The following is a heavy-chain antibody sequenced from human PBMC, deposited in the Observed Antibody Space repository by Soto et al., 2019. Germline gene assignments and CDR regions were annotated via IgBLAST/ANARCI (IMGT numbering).Heavy chain of an antibody. J-gene: IGHJ4*02. CDR1: GGPFSSKA. D-gene: IGHD3-9*01. V-gene: IGHV1-69*06. CDR2: IIPIYASP. Sequence: SVEVYFKASGGPFSSKAISLVRRAPGQGLEWMGGIIPIYASPNYAQTFQGRVTVTADKATSTAYLELSRLKFADSAIYYCAVAVTGSRSPLAHWGQGTMVTVSS. CDR3: AVAVTGSRSPLAH.